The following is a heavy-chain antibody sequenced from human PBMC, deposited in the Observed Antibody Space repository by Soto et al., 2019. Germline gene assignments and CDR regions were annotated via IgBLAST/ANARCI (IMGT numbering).Heavy chain of an antibody. V-gene: IGHV1-69*01. Sequence: QVQLVQSGADVKKPGSSVKVSCKTSGGSFGSSAISWVRQAPAQGLEWMGEIIPVFDKANYAQNFQGRLTSTADELTGTVFMELSSLTSEDTAVYFCARLRRDWGDAFDLWGLGTFVTASS. CDR1: GGSFGSSA. CDR2: IIPVFDKA. J-gene: IGHJ3*01. CDR3: ARLRRDWGDAFDL. D-gene: IGHD3-16*01.